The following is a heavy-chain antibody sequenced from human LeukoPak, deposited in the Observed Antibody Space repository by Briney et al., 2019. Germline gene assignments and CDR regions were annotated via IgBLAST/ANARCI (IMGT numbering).Heavy chain of an antibody. CDR1: GFTFSSYA. CDR3: ARESEQQGIPYDHDAFDI. J-gene: IGHJ3*02. Sequence: GGSLRLSCAASGFTFSSYAMHWVRQAPGKGLEWVAVISYDGSNKYYADSVKGRFTISRDNSKNTLYLQMNSLRAEDTAVYYCARESEQQGIPYDHDAFDIWGQGTMVTVSS. D-gene: IGHD6-13*01. V-gene: IGHV3-30-3*01. CDR2: ISYDGSNK.